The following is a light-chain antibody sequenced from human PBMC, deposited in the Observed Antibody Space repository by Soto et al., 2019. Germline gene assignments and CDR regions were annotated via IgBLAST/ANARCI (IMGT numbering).Light chain of an antibody. V-gene: IGKV1-12*01. CDR2: AAS. CDR3: QQYENLPT. Sequence: DIQMTQSPSSVSASVGDRVTITCRASQGISSWLAWYQQKPGKAPKLLIYAASTLQSEVPSRFSGGGSGTDFTFTISRLQPEDIATYYCQQYENLPTFGQGTRLEIK. J-gene: IGKJ5*01. CDR1: QGISSW.